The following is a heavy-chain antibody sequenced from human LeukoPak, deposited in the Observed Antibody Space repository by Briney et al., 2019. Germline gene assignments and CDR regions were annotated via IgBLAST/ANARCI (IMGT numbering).Heavy chain of an antibody. CDR1: GGSISSGGYY. Sequence: SETLSLTCTVSGGSISSGGYYWSWIRQHPGKGLEWIGYIYYSGSTYYNPSLKSRVTISVDTSKNQFSLKLSSVTAADTAMYYCARGRQGVTYYDILTGRKRQTLDYWGQGTLVTVSS. D-gene: IGHD3-9*01. CDR2: IYYSGST. V-gene: IGHV4-31*03. J-gene: IGHJ4*02. CDR3: ARGRQGVTYYDILTGRKRQTLDY.